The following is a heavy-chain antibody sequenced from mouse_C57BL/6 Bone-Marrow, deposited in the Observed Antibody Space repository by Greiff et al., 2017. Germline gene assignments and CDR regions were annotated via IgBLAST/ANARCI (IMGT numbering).Heavy chain of an antibody. CDR3: ARGDYFDY. Sequence: EVKLEASEGGLVQPGSSMKLSCTASGFTFSDYYMAWVRQVPEKGLEWVANINYDGSSTYYLDSLKSRFIISRDNAKNILYLQMSSLKSEDTATYYCARGDYFDYWGQGTTLTVSS. J-gene: IGHJ2*01. CDR2: INYDGSST. V-gene: IGHV5-16*01. CDR1: GFTFSDYY.